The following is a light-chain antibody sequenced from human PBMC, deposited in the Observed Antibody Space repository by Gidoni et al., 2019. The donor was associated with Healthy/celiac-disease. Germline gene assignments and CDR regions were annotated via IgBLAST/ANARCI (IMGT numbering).Light chain of an antibody. CDR2: EVS. V-gene: IGLV2-11*01. CDR3: CSYAGSYTWL. CDR1: SRDVGGYNY. Sequence: QSALTQPRSVSGSPGQSVTISCTGTSRDVGGYNYGSWYQQHPGEAPKLMIYEVSKRPSGVHDRFSCSKSDNTASLTIAGLQAEDEADYYCCSYAGSYTWLFGGGTKLTVL. J-gene: IGLJ3*02.